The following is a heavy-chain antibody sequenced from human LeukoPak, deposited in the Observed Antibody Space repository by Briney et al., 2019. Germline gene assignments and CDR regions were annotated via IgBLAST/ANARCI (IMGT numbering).Heavy chain of an antibody. CDR3: TRHAGYNWKDAIDY. V-gene: IGHV1-69*05. J-gene: IGHJ4*02. CDR2: ITPIFGAS. D-gene: IGHD1-20*01. Sequence: SVKVSCKASGGTFRSYVVSWVRQAPGQGLEWMGGITPIFGASKYAQKFQGRVTITTDESTSTAYMELSSLRSEDTAVYYCTRHAGYNWKDAIDYWGQGTLVTVSS. CDR1: GGTFRSYV.